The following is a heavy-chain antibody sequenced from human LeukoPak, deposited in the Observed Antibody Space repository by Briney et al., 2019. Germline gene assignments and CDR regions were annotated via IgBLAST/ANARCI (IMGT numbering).Heavy chain of an antibody. V-gene: IGHV4-30-2*01. Sequence: SETLSLTCTVSGDSISSGDHYWSWIRQPPGKGLEWIGYIYHSGSTYYNPSLKSRVTISVDRSKNRFSLKLSSVTAADTAVYYCAREGTYYDFWSGYYSYFDYWGQGTLVTVSS. CDR1: GDSISSGDHY. CDR2: IYHSGST. CDR3: AREGTYYDFWSGYYSYFDY. J-gene: IGHJ4*02. D-gene: IGHD3-3*01.